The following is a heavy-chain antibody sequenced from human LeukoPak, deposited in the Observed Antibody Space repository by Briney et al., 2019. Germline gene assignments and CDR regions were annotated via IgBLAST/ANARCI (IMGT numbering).Heavy chain of an antibody. D-gene: IGHD3-22*01. Sequence: GGSLRLSCAASGFTFSSYAMHWVRQAPGKGLEWVAVISYDGSNKYYADSVKGRFTISRDNSKNTLYLQMNSLRAEDTAVYYCARDFYYDSSGQRADAFDIWGQGTMVTVSS. CDR2: ISYDGSNK. J-gene: IGHJ3*02. CDR3: ARDFYYDSSGQRADAFDI. V-gene: IGHV3-30-3*01. CDR1: GFTFSSYA.